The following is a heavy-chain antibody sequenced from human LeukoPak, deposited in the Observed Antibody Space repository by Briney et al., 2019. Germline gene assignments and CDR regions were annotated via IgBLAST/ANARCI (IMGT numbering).Heavy chain of an antibody. J-gene: IGHJ4*01. V-gene: IGHV3-21*01. CDR3: ARDHATYYYDSSGYYDY. D-gene: IGHD3-22*01. Sequence: GGSLRLSCAASGFTFSNYNMNWVRQAPGKAMEWVSSITSSGTYNFYADSVRGRFTISRDNAKNSLCLQMDSLGPEDTAVYYCARDHATYYYDSSGYYDYWGHGTLVTVSS. CDR1: GFTFSNYN. CDR2: ITSSGTYN.